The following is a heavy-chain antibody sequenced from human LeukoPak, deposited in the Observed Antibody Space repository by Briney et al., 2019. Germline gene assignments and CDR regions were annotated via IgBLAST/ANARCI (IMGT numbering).Heavy chain of an antibody. J-gene: IGHJ3*02. V-gene: IGHV3-48*01. CDR3: ARGYCRGGSCYSGDAFDI. Sequence: GGSLRLSCAASGFTFSSYGMHWVRQAPGKGLEWVSYISSGSRTIYYADSVKGRFTISRDNAKNSLYLQMNRLRTEDTAVYYCARGYCRGGSCYSGDAFDIWGQGTMVTVSS. CDR2: ISSGSRTI. D-gene: IGHD2-15*01. CDR1: GFTFSSYG.